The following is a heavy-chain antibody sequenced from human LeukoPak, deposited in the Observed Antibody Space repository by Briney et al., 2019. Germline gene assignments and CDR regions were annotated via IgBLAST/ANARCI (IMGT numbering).Heavy chain of an antibody. D-gene: IGHD2-21*01. CDR2: TIRSGRNT. CDR3: AKRFNVDINWFDP. CDR1: EFTFSSYA. Sequence: GGSLRFSCAASEFTFSSYAMGWVRQAPGKGLEGGSITIRSGRNTYYADSVKGRFTISRDNTKNTLYLQLSSMRAEDTAVYYCAKRFNVDINWFDPWGQGTLVNVSS. V-gene: IGHV3-23*01. J-gene: IGHJ5*02.